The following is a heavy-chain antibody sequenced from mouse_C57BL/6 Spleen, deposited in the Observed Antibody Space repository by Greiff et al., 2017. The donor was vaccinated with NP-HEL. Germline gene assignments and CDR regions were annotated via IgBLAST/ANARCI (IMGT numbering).Heavy chain of an antibody. CDR2: INPYNGGT. CDR3: ARITTVVGDDY. Sequence: EVQLQQSGPVLVKPGASVKMSCKASGYTFTDYYMNWVKQSHGKSLEWIGVINPYNGGTSYKQKFKGKATLTVDKSSSTAYMELNSLTSEDSAVYYCARITTVVGDDYWGQGTTLTVSS. J-gene: IGHJ2*01. V-gene: IGHV1-19*01. D-gene: IGHD1-1*01. CDR1: GYTFTDYY.